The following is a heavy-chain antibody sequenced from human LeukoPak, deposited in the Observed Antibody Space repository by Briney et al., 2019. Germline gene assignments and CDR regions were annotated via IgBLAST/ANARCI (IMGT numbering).Heavy chain of an antibody. CDR1: GSTFSSYG. J-gene: IGHJ4*02. CDR3: AKDSQLLWFGELLYRFDY. V-gene: IGHV3-30*02. Sequence: GGSLRLSCAASGSTFSSYGMHWVRQAPGKGLEWVAFIRYDGSNKYYADSVKGRFTISRDNSKNTLYLQMNSLRAEDTAVYYCAKDSQLLWFGELLYRFDYWGQGTLVTVSS. CDR2: IRYDGSNK. D-gene: IGHD3-10*01.